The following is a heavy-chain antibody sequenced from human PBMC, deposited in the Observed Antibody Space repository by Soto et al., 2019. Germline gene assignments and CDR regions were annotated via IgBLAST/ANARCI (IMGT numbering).Heavy chain of an antibody. Sequence: PSQTLSLTCAISGDSVSSNSVVWNWIRQSPSGGLEWLGRTYYRSKWYSEYAISVQSRITVNADTSKNQVSLQLDSVTPDDTAVYYCASLIGNSGLDYWGQGTPVTVSS. J-gene: IGHJ4*01. CDR3: ASLIGNSGLDY. CDR2: TYYRSKWYS. V-gene: IGHV6-1*01. D-gene: IGHD6-25*01. CDR1: GDSVSSNSVV.